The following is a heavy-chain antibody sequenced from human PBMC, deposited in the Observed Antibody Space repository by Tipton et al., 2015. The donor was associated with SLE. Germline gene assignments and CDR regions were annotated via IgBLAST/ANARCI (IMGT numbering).Heavy chain of an antibody. CDR2: ISGSGSST. Sequence: SLRLSCAASGFTFSSYSMNWVRQAPGKGLEWVSAISGSGSSTYYADSVKGRFTISRDNSKNTLYLQMNSLRAEDTAVYYCAKGIDYSLAYYFHMDVWGKGTTVTVSS. CDR3: AKGIDYSLAYYFHMDV. D-gene: IGHD4-11*01. CDR1: GFTFSSYS. J-gene: IGHJ6*03. V-gene: IGHV3-23*01.